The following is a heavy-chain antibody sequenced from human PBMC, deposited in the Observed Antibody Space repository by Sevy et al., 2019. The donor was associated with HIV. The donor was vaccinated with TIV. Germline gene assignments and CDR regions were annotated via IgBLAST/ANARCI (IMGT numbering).Heavy chain of an antibody. CDR2: ISSSSSYI. J-gene: IGHJ6*03. CDR1: GFTFSSYS. V-gene: IGHV3-21*01. CDR3: GRESPTYYYYYYMDV. Sequence: GGSLRLSCAASGFTFSSYSMNWVRQAPGKGLEWVSSISSSSSYIYYADSVKGRFTISRDNTKNSLYLQMNNLRAEDTAVYYCGRESPTYYYYYYMDVWGKGTTVTVSS.